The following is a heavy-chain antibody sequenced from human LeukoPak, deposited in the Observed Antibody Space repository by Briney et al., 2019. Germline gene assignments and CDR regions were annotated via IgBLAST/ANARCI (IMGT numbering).Heavy chain of an antibody. V-gene: IGHV3-48*03. D-gene: IGHD3-10*01. CDR1: GFTFSISE. CDR3: ARGGDYYGSGNYRYYFDY. Sequence: PGGSLRLSCAASGFTFSISEMNWVRQAPGKGLEWVSYISTSGYTIYYADSVKGRFTISRDNAKNSLYLQMNSLRAEDTAVYYCARGGDYYGSGNYRYYFDYWGQGTLVTASS. J-gene: IGHJ4*02. CDR2: ISTSGYTI.